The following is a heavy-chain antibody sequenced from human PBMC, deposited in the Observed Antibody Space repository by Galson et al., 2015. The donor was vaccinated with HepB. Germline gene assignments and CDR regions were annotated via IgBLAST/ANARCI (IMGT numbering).Heavy chain of an antibody. CDR2: IRSKAYGGTT. D-gene: IGHD3-16*01. V-gene: IGHV3-49*04. CDR1: GFTFGDYA. J-gene: IGHJ5*02. Sequence: SLRLSCAASGFTFGDYAMSWVRQAPGKGLEWVGFIRSKAYGGTTEYAASVKGRFTISRDDSKSIAYLQMNSLKTEDTAVYYCTRALILGGRLDPWGQGTLVTVSS. CDR3: TRALILGGRLDP.